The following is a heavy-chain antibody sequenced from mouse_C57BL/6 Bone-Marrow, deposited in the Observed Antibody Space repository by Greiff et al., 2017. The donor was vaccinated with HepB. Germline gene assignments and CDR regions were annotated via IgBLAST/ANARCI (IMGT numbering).Heavy chain of an antibody. Sequence: QVQLKQSGAELVRPGASVKLSCKASGYTFTDYYINWVKQRPGQGLEWIARIYPGSGNTYYNEKFKGKATLTAEKSSSTAYMQLSSLTSEDSAVYFCARKPVVDYFDYWGQGTTLTVSS. V-gene: IGHV1-76*01. CDR3: ARKPVVDYFDY. D-gene: IGHD1-1*01. CDR1: GYTFTDYY. J-gene: IGHJ2*01. CDR2: IYPGSGNT.